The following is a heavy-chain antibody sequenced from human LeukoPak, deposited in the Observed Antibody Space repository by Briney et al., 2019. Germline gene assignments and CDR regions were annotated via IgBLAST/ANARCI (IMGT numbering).Heavy chain of an antibody. V-gene: IGHV4-59*11. CDR3: ARDPTTVTKGLDI. D-gene: IGHD4-17*01. CDR1: GGSFSSHY. J-gene: IGHJ3*02. Sequence: SETLSLTRTVSGGSFSSHYWSWIRQPPGKGLEWIGYISYIGSTNYNPSLKSRVTISVDTSKNQFSLKLSSVTAADTAVYYCARDPTTVTKGLDIWGQGTMVTVSS. CDR2: ISYIGST.